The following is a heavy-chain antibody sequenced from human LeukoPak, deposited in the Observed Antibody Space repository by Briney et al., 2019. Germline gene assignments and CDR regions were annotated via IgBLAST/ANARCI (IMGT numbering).Heavy chain of an antibody. V-gene: IGHV3-23*01. J-gene: IGHJ6*02. D-gene: IGHD3-10*02. Sequence: QSGGSLRLSCAASGFTFSSYAMSWVRQAPGKGLEWVSAISGSGGSTYYADSVKGRFTISRDNSKSMLFLQLNSLRAEDTALYYCARDLNYYVAMDVWGQGTTVTVSS. CDR1: GFTFSSYA. CDR3: ARDLNYYVAMDV. CDR2: ISGSGGST.